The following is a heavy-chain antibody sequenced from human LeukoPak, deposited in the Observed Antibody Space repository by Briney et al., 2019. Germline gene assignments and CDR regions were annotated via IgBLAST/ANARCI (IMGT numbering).Heavy chain of an antibody. CDR2: IYYTGST. CDR3: AKHGYGVPTDY. J-gene: IGHJ4*02. V-gene: IGHV4-39*01. CDR1: GGSITSTSYY. D-gene: IGHD4-17*01. Sequence: PSETLSLTCTVSGGSITSTSYYWGWIRQPPGKGLEWIGSIYYTGSTLDNPSLKSRVTVSMDTSKNQFFLKLSSVTAADTAVYYCAKHGYGVPTDYWGQGALVIVSS.